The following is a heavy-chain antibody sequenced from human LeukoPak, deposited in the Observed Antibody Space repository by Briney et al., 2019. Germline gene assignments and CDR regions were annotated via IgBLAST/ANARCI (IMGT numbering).Heavy chain of an antibody. J-gene: IGHJ4*02. CDR2: IYHSGST. CDR3: ARSRLAAAGDFDY. CDR1: GYSISGAYH. Sequence: SETLSLTCVVSGYSISGAYHWGWIRQPPGKGLEWIGNIYHSGSTYYNPSLKSRITTSVDTSKNQFTLKLSSVTTADTAVYYCARSRLAAAGDFDYWGQGTLVTVSS. D-gene: IGHD6-13*01. V-gene: IGHV4-38-2*01.